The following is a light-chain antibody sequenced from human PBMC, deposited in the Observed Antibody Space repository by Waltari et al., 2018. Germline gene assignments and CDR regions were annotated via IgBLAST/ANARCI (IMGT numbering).Light chain of an antibody. CDR2: RAS. CDR3: QQYATYPRT. CDR1: QSFSNA. Sequence: DIKNTQSPPTQYAYVGERVTITFRASQSFSNALTWYQQKPGKAPKLLIYRASTLEIGVPSRFSGSGSGKDFILTISSLQPDDFATYYCQQYATYPRTFAQGTKVEVK. J-gene: IGKJ1*01. V-gene: IGKV1-5*03.